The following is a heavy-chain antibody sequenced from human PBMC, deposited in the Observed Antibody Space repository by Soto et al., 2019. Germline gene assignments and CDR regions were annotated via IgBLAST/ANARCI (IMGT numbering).Heavy chain of an antibody. J-gene: IGHJ4*02. CDR2: ISAYNGNT. V-gene: IGHV1-18*01. Sequence: QVPLVQSGAEVKKPGASVKVSCKASGYTFTSYGISWVRQAPGQGLEWMGWISAYNGNTNYAQKLQGRVTMTTDTATSTAYMELRSLRSDDTAVYYCARAGGYDYIWGSYRPIDYWGQGTLVTVSS. CDR1: GYTFTSYG. D-gene: IGHD3-16*02. CDR3: ARAGGYDYIWGSYRPIDY.